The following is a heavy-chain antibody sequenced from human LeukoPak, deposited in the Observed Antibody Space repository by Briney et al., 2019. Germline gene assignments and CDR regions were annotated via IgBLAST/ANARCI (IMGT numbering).Heavy chain of an antibody. CDR2: IRYDGSNK. J-gene: IGHJ4*02. Sequence: GGSLRLSCAASGFTFSSYGMHWVRQAPGKGLEWVAFIRYDGSNKYYADSVKGRFTISRDNSKNTLYLQMNSLRAEDTAVYYCAKVARRGFGELWLYYFDYWGQGTLVTVSS. V-gene: IGHV3-30*02. CDR1: GFTFSSYG. D-gene: IGHD3-10*01. CDR3: AKVARRGFGELWLYYFDY.